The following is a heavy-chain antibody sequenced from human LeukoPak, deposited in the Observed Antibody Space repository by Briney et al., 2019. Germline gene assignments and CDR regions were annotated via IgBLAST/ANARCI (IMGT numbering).Heavy chain of an antibody. V-gene: IGHV1-2*02. J-gene: IGHJ4*02. D-gene: IGHD2-15*01. CDR1: GYRFTDYY. CDR3: ARDPLPTYCSGGSCYSGFDY. Sequence: ASVKVSCKASGYRFTDYYMHWVRQAPGQGLEWMGWINPNSGGTNYAQKFQGRVTMTRDTSISTAYMELSRLRSDDTAVYYCARDPLPTYCSGGSCYSGFDYWGQGTLVTVSS. CDR2: INPNSGGT.